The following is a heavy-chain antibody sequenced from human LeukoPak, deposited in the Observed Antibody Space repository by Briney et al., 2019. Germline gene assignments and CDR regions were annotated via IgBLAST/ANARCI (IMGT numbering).Heavy chain of an antibody. CDR1: GYTFTSYD. CDR3: ITPLPYSAQ. CDR2: MNPNSGNT. V-gene: IGHV1-8*01. J-gene: IGHJ4*02. Sequence: ASVKVSCKASGYTFTSYDINWVRQTTGQGLEWMGWMNPNSGNTGYAQKFQGRVTMTRTTSMSTAYMELNSLKTEDTAVYYCITPLPYSAQGGQGTLVTVSS. D-gene: IGHD2-21*01.